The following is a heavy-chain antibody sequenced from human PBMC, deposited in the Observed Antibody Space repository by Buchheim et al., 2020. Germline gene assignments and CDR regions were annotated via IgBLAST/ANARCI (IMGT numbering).Heavy chain of an antibody. CDR2: INPNSGGT. Sequence: QVQLVQSGAEVKKPGASVKVSCKASGYTFTGYYMHWVRQAPGQGLEWMGWINPNSGGTNYAQKFQGWVTMTRDTSISTAYMELSRLRSDDTAVYYCARDLRHYYGSGSSDYYYYGMDVWGQGTT. J-gene: IGHJ6*02. CDR3: ARDLRHYYGSGSSDYYYYGMDV. CDR1: GYTFTGYY. D-gene: IGHD3-10*01. V-gene: IGHV1-2*04.